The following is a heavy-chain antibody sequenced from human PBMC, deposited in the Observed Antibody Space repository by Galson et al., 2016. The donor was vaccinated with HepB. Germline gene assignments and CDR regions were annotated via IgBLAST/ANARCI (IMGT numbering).Heavy chain of an antibody. CDR3: ARDPEPAAPRNWFDP. CDR1: GYTFTSYG. V-gene: IGHV1-18*01. Sequence: SVKVSCRASGYTFTSYGINWVRQAPGQGLEWMGWISAYNGNTNYAQNFKGRVTMTTHTSTFTAYMELRSIRPDDTAVYYCARDPEPAAPRNWFDPWGQGTLVTVSS. D-gene: IGHD1-14*01. J-gene: IGHJ5*02. CDR2: ISAYNGNT.